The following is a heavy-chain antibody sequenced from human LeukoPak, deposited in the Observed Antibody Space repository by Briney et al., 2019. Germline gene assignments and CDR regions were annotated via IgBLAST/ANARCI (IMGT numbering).Heavy chain of an antibody. CDR1: GFTFSSYS. CDR2: ITGHGDTT. D-gene: IGHD5-18*01. J-gene: IGHJ4*02. Sequence: GGSLRLSCAASGFTFSSYSMNWVRQAPGKGLEWVSGITGHGDTTYYADSVKGRFTISRDNSRNTVYLQMNSLRAEDTAVYYCANDLGWIQLNLGRGQGTLVTVSS. CDR3: ANDLGWIQLNLG. V-gene: IGHV3-23*01.